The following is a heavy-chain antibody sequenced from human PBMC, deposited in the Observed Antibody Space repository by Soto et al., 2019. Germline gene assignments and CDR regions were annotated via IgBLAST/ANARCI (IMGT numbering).Heavy chain of an antibody. CDR3: GRHLFSDV. V-gene: IGHV4-59*08. J-gene: IGHJ6*02. CDR2: FSNSGTT. Sequence: QVQLQESGPGLVKPSETLSLTCTVSGDSITNYYWNWIRQPPGKGLEWIGYFSNSGTTNYNPSLKSPVTISADTSKHQFFLKLTSVTAADTAVYYCGRHLFSDVWGQGTTVTVSS. D-gene: IGHD2-21*01. CDR1: GDSITNYY.